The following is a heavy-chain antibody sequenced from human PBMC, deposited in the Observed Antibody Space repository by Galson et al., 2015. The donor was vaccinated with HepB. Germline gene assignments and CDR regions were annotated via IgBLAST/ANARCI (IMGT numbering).Heavy chain of an antibody. Sequence: PALVKPTQTLTLTCTFSGFSLSTNGMCVTWIRQSPGKALEWLARIDWDDDKFYSTSLQTRLAISKDTSKNQVVLTMTNMDPVDTASYYCARYQVSHSYMDVWGKGTTVTVSS. CDR3: ARYQVSHSYMDV. V-gene: IGHV2-70*17. CDR1: GFSLSTNGMC. CDR2: IDWDDDK. J-gene: IGHJ6*03.